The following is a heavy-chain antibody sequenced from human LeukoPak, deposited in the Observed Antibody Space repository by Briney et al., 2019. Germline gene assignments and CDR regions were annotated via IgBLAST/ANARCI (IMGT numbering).Heavy chain of an antibody. Sequence: SETLSLTCTVSGGSISSSSYYWGWTRQPPGKGLEWIGSIYYSGSTYYNPSLKSRVTISVDTSKTQFSLKLSSVTAADTAVYYCARVCSSNSCYSDYWGQGTLVTVSS. D-gene: IGHD2-2*02. J-gene: IGHJ4*02. CDR2: IYYSGST. CDR1: GGSISSSSYY. CDR3: ARVCSSNSCYSDY. V-gene: IGHV4-39*07.